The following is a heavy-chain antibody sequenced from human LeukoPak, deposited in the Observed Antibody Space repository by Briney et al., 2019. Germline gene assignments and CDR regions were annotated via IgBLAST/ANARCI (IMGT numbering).Heavy chain of an antibody. CDR2: IYYRWSN. D-gene: IGHD3-22*01. V-gene: IGHV4-59*08. CDR1: GRSISGYS. Sequence: SETLSLACTVSGRSISGYSGRWIRQPPGKGLEWIGYIYYRWSNNYNPTLKSRHALPVDAYKNQFSLNRRAETAAGRAVYYCASVSDDTSDYFDYWGQGTLVTVSS. CDR3: ASVSDDTSDYFDY. J-gene: IGHJ4*02.